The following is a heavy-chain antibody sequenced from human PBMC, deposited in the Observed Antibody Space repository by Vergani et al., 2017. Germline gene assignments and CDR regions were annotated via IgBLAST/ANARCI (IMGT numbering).Heavy chain of an antibody. Sequence: QAQLQQWGAGLLKPSETLSLTCAIYGWSFNDYGWTWIRQPPGKGLEWIGEIRHDGITHYSPSLKSRVTISIDTSTHQFSLNLRSVTAADTAVYYCAREGYCTNGVCFTLFDVWGQGALVTVSS. CDR3: AREGYCTNGVCFTLFDV. CDR1: GWSFNDYG. CDR2: IRHDGIT. V-gene: IGHV4-34*01. J-gene: IGHJ4*02. D-gene: IGHD2-8*01.